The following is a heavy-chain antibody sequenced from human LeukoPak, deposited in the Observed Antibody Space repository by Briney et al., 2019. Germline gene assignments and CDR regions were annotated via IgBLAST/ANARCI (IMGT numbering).Heavy chain of an antibody. CDR2: IIPIFGTA. Sequence: SVKVSCKASGGTFSSYAISWVRQAPGQGLEWMGGIIPIFGTANYAQKFQGGVTITTDESTSTAYMELSSLRSEDTAVYYCASQGIVGAITGGYWGQGTLVTVSS. CDR3: ASQGIVGAITGGY. V-gene: IGHV1-69*05. J-gene: IGHJ4*02. CDR1: GGTFSSYA. D-gene: IGHD1-26*01.